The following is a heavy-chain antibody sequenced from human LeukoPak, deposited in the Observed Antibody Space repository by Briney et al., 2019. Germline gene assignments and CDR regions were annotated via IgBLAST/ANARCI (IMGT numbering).Heavy chain of an antibody. CDR3: ARNPPFDP. CDR1: GGSFTSNTYY. Sequence: PSETLSLTCTVSGGSFTSNTYYWDWIRQPPGKGLEWIGSIYYSGDTYYNPSLKSRVTMSVDTSKNQFSLKLSSVTAADTAAYYCARNPPFDPWGQGTLVTVSS. V-gene: IGHV4-39*07. J-gene: IGHJ5*02. CDR2: IYYSGDT.